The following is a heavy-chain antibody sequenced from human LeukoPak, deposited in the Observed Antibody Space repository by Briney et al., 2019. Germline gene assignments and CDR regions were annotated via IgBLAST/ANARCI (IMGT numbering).Heavy chain of an antibody. CDR3: TRAPYSNYVNLDY. CDR1: RFTFSDYA. J-gene: IGHJ4*02. Sequence: PGGSLRLSCTASRFTFSDYAISWVRQAPGKGLEWVGFIRSKAFGGTTEYAASVKGKFTISRDDSKSIAYLQMNNLKTEDTAVYYCTRAPYSNYVNLDYWGQGTLVTVSS. V-gene: IGHV3-49*04. D-gene: IGHD4-11*01. CDR2: IRSKAFGGTT.